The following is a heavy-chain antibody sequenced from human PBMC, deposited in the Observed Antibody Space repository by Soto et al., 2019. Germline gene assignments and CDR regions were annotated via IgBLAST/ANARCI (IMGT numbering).Heavy chain of an antibody. Sequence: ASVKVSCKASGYSFTNNDVSWGRQATGQGLEWMGWMNPGSGDTGYAQKFQGRVTMTRDISIATAYMELNNLRSDDTAIYYCARMETFGSLNWFDPWGHGTMVTVSS. CDR2: MNPGSGDT. CDR1: GYSFTNND. D-gene: IGHD3-10*01. V-gene: IGHV1-8*01. J-gene: IGHJ5*02. CDR3: ARMETFGSLNWFDP.